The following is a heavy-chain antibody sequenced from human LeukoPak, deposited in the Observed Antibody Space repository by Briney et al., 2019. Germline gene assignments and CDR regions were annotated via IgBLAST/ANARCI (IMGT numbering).Heavy chain of an antibody. J-gene: IGHJ5*02. CDR1: GCTISDYS. V-gene: IGHV4-59*01. CDR3: ARGHLGLSP. D-gene: IGHD3-10*01. CDR2: FHNSRTT. Sequence: PSETLCLTCTASGCTISDYSWNWIRQPPGQGLEWIWYFHNSRTTSYSPSLTGRVIISVDTAMDQISLKLNSVTAADTAVYYCARGHLGLSPWGQGTLVTVSS.